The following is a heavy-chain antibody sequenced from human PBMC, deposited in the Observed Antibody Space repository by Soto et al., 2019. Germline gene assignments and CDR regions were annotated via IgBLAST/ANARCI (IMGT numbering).Heavy chain of an antibody. D-gene: IGHD6-13*01. CDR3: ARGRITAIARLDP. CDR1: GGSFSGYY. V-gene: IGHV4-34*01. CDR2: INHSGST. Sequence: PSETLSLTCAVYGGSFSGYYWSWIRQPPGKGLEWIGEINHSGSTNYNPSPKSRVTISVDTSKNQFSLKLSSVTAADTAVYYCARGRITAIARLDPWGQGTLVTVPQ. J-gene: IGHJ5*02.